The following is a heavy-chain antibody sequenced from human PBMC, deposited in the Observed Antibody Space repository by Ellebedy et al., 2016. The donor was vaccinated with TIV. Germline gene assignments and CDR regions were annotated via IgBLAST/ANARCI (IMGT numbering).Heavy chain of an antibody. D-gene: IGHD3-10*01. J-gene: IGHJ4*02. CDR2: ISAYNGNT. Sequence: ASVKVSCXASGYTFTSYGISWVRQAPGQGLEWMGWISAYNGNTNYAQKLQGRVTMTRNTSISTAYMELSSLRSEDTAVYYCARELRARNSYGSGYWGQGTLVTVSS. V-gene: IGHV1-18*01. CDR1: GYTFTSYG. CDR3: ARELRARNSYGSGY.